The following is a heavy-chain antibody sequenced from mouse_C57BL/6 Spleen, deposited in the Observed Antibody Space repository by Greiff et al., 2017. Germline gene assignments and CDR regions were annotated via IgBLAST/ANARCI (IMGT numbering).Heavy chain of an antibody. CDR3: ARKGVYSKGDYAMDY. V-gene: IGHV1-59*01. J-gene: IGHJ4*01. CDR2: IDPSDSYT. Sequence: QVQLQQPGAELVRPGTSVKLSCKASGYTFTSYWMHWVKQRPGQGLEWIGVIDPSDSYTNYNQKFKGKATLTVDTSSSTAYMQLSSLTSADSAVYYCARKGVYSKGDYAMDYWGQGTSVTVSS. CDR1: GYTFTSYW. D-gene: IGHD2-5*01.